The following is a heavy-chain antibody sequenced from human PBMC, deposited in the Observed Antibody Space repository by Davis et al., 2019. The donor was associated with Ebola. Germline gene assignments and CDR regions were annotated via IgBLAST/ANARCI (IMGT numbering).Heavy chain of an antibody. Sequence: PGGLLRSPCVALGTTFTYCWMRCVRQAAGKRLVWVANIKRDGNEKYYVDSVKGRFTISRDNAKNSLYLQMNSLRAEDKAVYYCVRDFDNWGQGTMVIVSS. CDR3: VRDFDN. CDR2: IKRDGNEK. CDR1: GTTFTYCW. V-gene: IGHV3-7*03. J-gene: IGHJ3*02.